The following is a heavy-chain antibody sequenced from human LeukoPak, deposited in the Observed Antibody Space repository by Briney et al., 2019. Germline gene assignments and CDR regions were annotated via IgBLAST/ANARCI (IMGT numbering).Heavy chain of an antibody. CDR2: IYYSGST. CDR1: GGSISSYY. J-gene: IGHJ6*03. V-gene: IGHV4-59*01. Sequence: PLETLSLTCTVSGGSISSYYWSWIRQPPGKGLEWIGYIYYSGSTNYNPSLKSRVTISVDTSKNQFSLKLSSVTAADTAVYYCATGAFYYYYYMDVWGKGTTVTVSS. CDR3: ATGAFYYYYYMDV.